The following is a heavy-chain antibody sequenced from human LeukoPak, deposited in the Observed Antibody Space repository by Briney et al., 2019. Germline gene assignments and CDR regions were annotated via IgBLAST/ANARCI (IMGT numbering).Heavy chain of an antibody. CDR2: ISSSSSYI. D-gene: IGHD6-13*01. CDR1: GFTFSSYS. V-gene: IGHV3-21*01. J-gene: IGHJ5*02. Sequence: GGSLRLSCAASGFTFSSYSMNWVRQAPGKGLEWDSSISSSSSYIYYADSVKGRFTISRDNAKNSLYLQMNSLRAEDTAVYYCARDKTAAGTSWFDPWGQGTLVTVSS. CDR3: ARDKTAAGTSWFDP.